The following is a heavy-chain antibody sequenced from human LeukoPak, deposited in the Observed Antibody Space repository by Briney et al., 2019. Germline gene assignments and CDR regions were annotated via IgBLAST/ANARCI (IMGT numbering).Heavy chain of an antibody. CDR3: ARQIKHCSGGSCYGNWFDP. J-gene: IGHJ5*02. CDR2: IYYSGST. V-gene: IGHV4-39*01. D-gene: IGHD2-15*01. CDR1: GGSISSSSYY. Sequence: SETLSLTCTVSGGSISSSSYYWGWIRQPSGKGLEWIGSIYYSGSTYYNPSLKSRVTISVDTSKNQFSLKLSSVTAADTAVYYCARQIKHCSGGSCYGNWFDPWGQGTLVTVSS.